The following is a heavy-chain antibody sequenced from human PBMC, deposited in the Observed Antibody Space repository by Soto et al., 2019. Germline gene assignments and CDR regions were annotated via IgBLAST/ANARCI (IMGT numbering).Heavy chain of an antibody. CDR1: GFTFSGSA. CDR2: IRSKANNYAT. J-gene: IGHJ4*02. CDR3: TDGKGY. D-gene: IGHD1-26*01. Sequence: EVQLVESGGGLVQPGGSLKLSCAASGFTFSGSAMHWVRQASGKGLEWVGRIRSKANNYATAYAASVKGRFTIFRDDSKNTAYLQMNSLKTEDTAVYYCTDGKGYWGQGTLVTVSS. V-gene: IGHV3-73*01.